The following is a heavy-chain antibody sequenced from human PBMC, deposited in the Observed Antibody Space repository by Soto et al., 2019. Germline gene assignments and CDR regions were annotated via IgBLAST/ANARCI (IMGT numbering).Heavy chain of an antibody. CDR2: IYYSGST. CDR1: GGSISSGDYF. CDR3: ASTGGRYDTGDYVDLD. V-gene: IGHV4-30-4*01. D-gene: IGHD4-17*01. Sequence: QVQLQESGPGLVKPSQTLSLTCTVSGGSISSGDYFWSWIRQPPGKGLEWIGYIYYSGSTYYNPSLKTRVTTSVATSKHQFPLKLRSATAADTALYYCASTGGRYDTGDYVDLDWGQGTLVTVSS. J-gene: IGHJ4*02.